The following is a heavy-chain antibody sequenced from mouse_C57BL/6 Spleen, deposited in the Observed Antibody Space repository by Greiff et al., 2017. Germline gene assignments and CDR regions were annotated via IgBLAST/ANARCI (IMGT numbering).Heavy chain of an antibody. CDR1: GFTFSDYG. CDR3: ARTLLYYGSSPYYFDY. V-gene: IGHV5-17*01. J-gene: IGHJ2*01. Sequence: EVMLVESGGGLVKPGGSLKLSCAASGFTFSDYGMHWVRQAPEKGLEWVAYISSGSSTIYYADTVKGRFTISRDNAKNTLFLQMTSLRSEDTAMYYCARTLLYYGSSPYYFDYWGQGTTLTVSS. D-gene: IGHD1-1*01. CDR2: ISSGSSTI.